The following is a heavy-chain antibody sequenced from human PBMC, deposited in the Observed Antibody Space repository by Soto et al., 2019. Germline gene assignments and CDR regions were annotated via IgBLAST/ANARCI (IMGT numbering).Heavy chain of an antibody. CDR3: ARGPKVPLGYCSGVSCYPYYYYYGMDV. Sequence: GASVKVSCKASGGTFSSYAISWVRQAPGQGLEWMGGIIPIFGTANYAQKFQGRVTITADESTSTAYMELSSLRSEDTAVYYCARGPKVPLGYCSGVSCYPYYYYYGMDVWGQGTTVTVSS. D-gene: IGHD2-15*01. CDR2: IIPIFGTA. J-gene: IGHJ6*02. V-gene: IGHV1-69*13. CDR1: GGTFSSYA.